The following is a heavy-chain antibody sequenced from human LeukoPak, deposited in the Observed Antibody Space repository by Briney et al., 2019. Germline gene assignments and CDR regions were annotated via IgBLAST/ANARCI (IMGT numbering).Heavy chain of an antibody. CDR3: ARVSRSGYCSGGSCRLIQFDP. D-gene: IGHD2-15*01. V-gene: IGHV1-69*05. CDR2: IIPIFGTA. J-gene: IGHJ5*02. Sequence: ASVKVSCKASGGTFSSYAISWVRQAPGQGLEWMGGIIPIFGTANYAQKFQGGVTITTDESTSTAYMELSSLRSEDTAVYYSARVSRSGYCSGGSCRLIQFDPWGQGTLVTVSS. CDR1: GGTFSSYA.